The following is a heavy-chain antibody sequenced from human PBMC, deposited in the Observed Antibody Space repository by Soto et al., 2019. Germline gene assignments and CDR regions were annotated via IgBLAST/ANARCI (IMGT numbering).Heavy chain of an antibody. D-gene: IGHD3-10*01. CDR1: GFTFSSYG. CDR2: IWYDGSNK. Sequence: PGGSLRLSCAASGFTFSSYGMHWVRQAPGKGLEWVAVIWYDGSNKYYADSVKGRFTISRDNSKNTLYLQMNSLRAEDTAVYYCARDMVPYYYGSGSYNSPAIAYWGQGTLVTVSS. CDR3: ARDMVPYYYGSGSYNSPAIAY. V-gene: IGHV3-33*01. J-gene: IGHJ4*02.